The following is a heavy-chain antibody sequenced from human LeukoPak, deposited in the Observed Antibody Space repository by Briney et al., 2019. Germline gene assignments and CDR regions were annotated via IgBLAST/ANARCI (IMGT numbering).Heavy chain of an antibody. D-gene: IGHD2-21*01. CDR2: INAGNGDT. J-gene: IGHJ4*02. Sequence: ASVKVSCEASGYTFTKYVVHWVRQAPGQRPEWMGWINAGNGDTKYSQNFQDRVTIIRDTSANTAYMELSSLTSEDTALYYCARDDCGDTCYPGGYWGQGTLVTVSS. CDR3: ARDDCGDTCYPGGY. CDR1: GYTFTKYV. V-gene: IGHV1-3*01.